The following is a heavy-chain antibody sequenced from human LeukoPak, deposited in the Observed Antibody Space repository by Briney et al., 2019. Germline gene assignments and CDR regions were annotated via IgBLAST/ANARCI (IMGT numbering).Heavy chain of an antibody. Sequence: GGSLRLSCAASGFTFSTYSMNWVRQAPGKGLEWVGRIRSKANSYATAYAASVKGRFTISRDDSKNTAYLQMNSLKTEDTAVCYCTSHSSAELYYYYYYYMDVWGKGTTVTVSS. CDR1: GFTFSTYS. CDR3: TSHSSAELYYYYYYYMDV. J-gene: IGHJ6*03. CDR2: IRSKANSYAT. V-gene: IGHV3-73*01. D-gene: IGHD6-25*01.